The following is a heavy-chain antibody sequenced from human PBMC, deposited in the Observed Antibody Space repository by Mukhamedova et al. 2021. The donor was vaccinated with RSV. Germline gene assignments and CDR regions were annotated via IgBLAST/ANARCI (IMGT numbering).Heavy chain of an antibody. CDR3: AKGLYYYAMDV. J-gene: IGHJ6*02. Sequence: PGKGLEWVSAIGGDGRSTYYVGSVKGRFTISRDNSKNTLYLQMNSLRAEDAALYYCAKGLYYYAMDVWGQGTTVTVSS. V-gene: IGHV3-23*01. CDR2: IGGDGRST.